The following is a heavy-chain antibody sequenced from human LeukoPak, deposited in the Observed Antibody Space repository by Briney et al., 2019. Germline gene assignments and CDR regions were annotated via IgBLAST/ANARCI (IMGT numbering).Heavy chain of an antibody. V-gene: IGHV3-23*01. Sequence: GGSLRLSCAASGFTFSSYAMSWVRQAPGKGLGWVSAISGSGGSTYYADSVKGRFTMSRHNSKNTLYLQMNSLRAEDTAVYYCAKRPAYYDILTGYYTYYFDYWGQGTLVTVSS. CDR1: GFTFSSYA. D-gene: IGHD3-9*01. J-gene: IGHJ4*02. CDR2: ISGSGGST. CDR3: AKRPAYYDILTGYYTYYFDY.